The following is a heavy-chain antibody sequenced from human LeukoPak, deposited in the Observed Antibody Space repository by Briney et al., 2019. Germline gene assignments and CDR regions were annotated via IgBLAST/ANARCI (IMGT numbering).Heavy chain of an antibody. J-gene: IGHJ6*03. Sequence: SETLSLTCAVYGGSFSGYYWSWIRQPPGKGLEWIGSIYYSGSTYYNPSLKSRVTISVDTSKNQFSLKLSSVTAADTAVYYCARARGRLRYFDWLEGRVMDVWGKGTTVTVSS. CDR3: ARARGRLRYFDWLEGRVMDV. CDR1: GGSFSGYY. D-gene: IGHD3-9*01. V-gene: IGHV4-34*01. CDR2: IYYSGST.